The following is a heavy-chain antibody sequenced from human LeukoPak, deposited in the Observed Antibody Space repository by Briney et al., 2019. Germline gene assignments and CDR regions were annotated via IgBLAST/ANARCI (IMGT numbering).Heavy chain of an antibody. CDR2: INPNSGGT. V-gene: IGHV1-2*02. CDR1: GYTFTGYY. CDR3: ARVFTTVTTYDY. Sequence: ASVKVSFKASGYTFTGYYMHWVRQAPGQGLEWMGWINPNSGGTNYAQKFQGRVTMTRDTSISTAYMELSRLRSDDTAVYYCARVFTTVTTYDYWGQGTLVTVSS. J-gene: IGHJ4*02. D-gene: IGHD4-17*01.